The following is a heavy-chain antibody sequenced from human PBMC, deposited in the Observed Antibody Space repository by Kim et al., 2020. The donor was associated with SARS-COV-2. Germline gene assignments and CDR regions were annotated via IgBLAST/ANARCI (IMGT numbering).Heavy chain of an antibody. CDR3: ARDPTTYYYGSGYYGMGV. CDR2: IYTSGST. D-gene: IGHD3-10*01. CDR1: GGSISSYY. Sequence: SQTLSLTCTVSGGSISSYYWSWIRQPAGKGLEWIGRIYTSGSTNYNPSLKSRVTMSVDTSKNQFSLKLSSVTAADTAVYYCARDPTTYYYGSGYYGMGVWGQGTTVTVS. V-gene: IGHV4-4*07. J-gene: IGHJ6*02.